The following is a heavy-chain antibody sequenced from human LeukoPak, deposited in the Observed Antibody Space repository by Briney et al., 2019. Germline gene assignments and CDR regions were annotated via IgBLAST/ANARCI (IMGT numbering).Heavy chain of an antibody. J-gene: IGHJ1*01. CDR2: VYISGST. V-gene: IGHV4-61*02. CDR1: GGSITSGSYY. D-gene: IGHD6-13*01. CDR3: AGPSGSASDTEYFQN. Sequence: SETLSLTCTVSGGSITSGSYYWSWIRQPAGKGLECLGRVYISGSTNYNPPLAGRATISIDTSKNQFSLKLSSVTAADTAVYYCAGPSGSASDTEYFQNWGQGTLVTVSS.